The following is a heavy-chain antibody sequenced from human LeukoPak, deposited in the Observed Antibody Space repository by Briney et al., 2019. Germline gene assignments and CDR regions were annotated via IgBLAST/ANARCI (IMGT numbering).Heavy chain of an antibody. V-gene: IGHV4-59*01. CDR2: IYYSGST. D-gene: IGHD5-18*01. CDR1: GGSISSYY. J-gene: IGHJ6*02. CDR3: ARGGAMGYYYYYGMDV. Sequence: SETLSLTCTVSGGSISSYYWSWIRQPPGKGLEWIGYIYYSGSTNYNPSLKSRVTISVDTSKNQFSLKLSSVTAADTAVYYCARGGAMGYYYYYGMDVWGQGTTVTVSS.